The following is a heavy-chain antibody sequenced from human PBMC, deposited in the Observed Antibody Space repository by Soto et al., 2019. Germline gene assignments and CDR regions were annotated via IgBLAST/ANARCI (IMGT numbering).Heavy chain of an antibody. Sequence: QVQLVQSGAEVKKPGASVKVSCKASGYTFSSYDINWVRQATGQGLEWMGWLNPNSGDTGYAQKFQGRVTLTRNTSITTAHIQLSSLTADDTAVYYCATSGGGWYLYWGQGTLVTGSS. D-gene: IGHD6-19*01. V-gene: IGHV1-8*01. J-gene: IGHJ4*02. CDR3: ATSGGGWYLY. CDR1: GYTFSSYD. CDR2: LNPNSGDT.